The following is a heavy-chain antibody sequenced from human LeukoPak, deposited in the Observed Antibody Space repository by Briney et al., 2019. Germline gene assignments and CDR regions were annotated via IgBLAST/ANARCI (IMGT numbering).Heavy chain of an antibody. Sequence: SVKVSCKTSGGTFSSYAISWVRQAPGQGLEWMGGIITIFGTAKYAQKFQGRVTITADESTTTTYMELSSLRSEDTAVYYCARDTPLRLENWFDPWGQGTLVTVSS. V-gene: IGHV1-69*13. CDR2: IITIFGTA. CDR1: GGTFSSYA. D-gene: IGHD1-1*01. J-gene: IGHJ5*02. CDR3: ARDTPLRLENWFDP.